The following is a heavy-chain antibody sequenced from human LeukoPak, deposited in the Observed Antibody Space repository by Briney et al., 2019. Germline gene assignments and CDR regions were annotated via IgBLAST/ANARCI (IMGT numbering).Heavy chain of an antibody. CDR2: ISGSGGST. CDR1: GFTFSSYG. V-gene: IGHV3-23*01. CDR3: ASGLSAGLFDN. D-gene: IGHD6-25*01. J-gene: IGHJ4*02. Sequence: GGTLRLSCAASGFTFSSYGMSWVRQAPGKGLEWVSAISGSGGSTYYADSVKGRFTISRDNSKNTLYLQMNSLRAEDTAVYYCASGLSAGLFDNWGQGTLVTVSS.